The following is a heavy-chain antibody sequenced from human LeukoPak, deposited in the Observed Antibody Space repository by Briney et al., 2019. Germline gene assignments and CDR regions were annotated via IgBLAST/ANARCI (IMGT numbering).Heavy chain of an antibody. J-gene: IGHJ4*02. Sequence: CLWIRQPAGKGLEWIGRIYTSGSTDYNPSLKSRVTMSVDTSKNQFSLKLSSVTAADTAVYYCARGSSYNFVDYWGQGTLVTVSS. D-gene: IGHD3-10*01. CDR3: ARGSSYNFVDY. CDR2: IYTSGST. V-gene: IGHV4-4*07.